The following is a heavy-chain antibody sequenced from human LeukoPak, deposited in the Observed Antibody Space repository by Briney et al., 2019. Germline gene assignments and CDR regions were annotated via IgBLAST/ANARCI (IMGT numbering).Heavy chain of an antibody. Sequence: GGSLRLSCAAYGFTFSSYSMNWVRPADGKGLEWVSYISSSSSTIYYADSVKGRFTVSRDNAKNSLYLQMNSLRAEDTAVYYCARGAAVGTSRFDYWGQGTRVTVSS. V-gene: IGHV3-48*01. D-gene: IGHD6-13*01. CDR3: ARGAAVGTSRFDY. CDR2: ISSSSSTI. CDR1: GFTFSSYS. J-gene: IGHJ4*02.